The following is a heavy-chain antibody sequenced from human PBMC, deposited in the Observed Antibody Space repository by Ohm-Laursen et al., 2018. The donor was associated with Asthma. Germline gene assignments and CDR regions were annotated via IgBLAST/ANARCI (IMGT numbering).Heavy chain of an antibody. V-gene: IGHV1-69*13. CDR2: LNSVFGTS. D-gene: IGHD2-15*01. J-gene: IGHJ4*02. CDR3: ARKAGSCIGSTCYSLDF. Sequence: GASVKVACTSLGGPFSTSVFGWVRQAPGHGLEWLGGLNSVFGTSTYAQKFHHRFTITADEYTSTVTMTLSSLTSEDTAVYYCARKAGSCIGSTCYSLDFWGQGTLVTVSS. CDR1: GGPFSTSV.